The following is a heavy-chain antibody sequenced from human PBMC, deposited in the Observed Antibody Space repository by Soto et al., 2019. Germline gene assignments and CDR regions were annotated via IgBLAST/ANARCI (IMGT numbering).Heavy chain of an antibody. J-gene: IGHJ4*02. CDR1: GGSMSSSSYY. V-gene: IGHV4-39*01. CDR3: ARGFDILTFGFCLDY. CDR2: MYFSGFYSGST. Sequence: SETLSLTCTVSGGSMSSSSYYWGWIRQPPGKGLEWVANMYFSGFYSGSTSYNPSLKSRVTISVDTSKNQFSLQVSSVTAADTAVYYCARGFDILTFGFCLDYWGQGTLVTVSS. D-gene: IGHD3-9*01.